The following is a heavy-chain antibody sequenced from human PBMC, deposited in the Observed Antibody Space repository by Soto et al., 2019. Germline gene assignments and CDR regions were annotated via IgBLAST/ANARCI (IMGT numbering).Heavy chain of an antibody. D-gene: IGHD2-21*02. CDR3: ARISYCGGDCYLIDY. J-gene: IGHJ4*02. V-gene: IGHV5-10-1*01. CDR2: IDPSDSYT. Sequence: GESLKISCKGSGYSFTSYWISWVRQMPGKGLEWMGRIDPSDSYTNYSPSFQGHVTISADKSISTAYLQWSSLKASDTAMYYCARISYCGGDCYLIDYWGQGTVVSVSS. CDR1: GYSFTSYW.